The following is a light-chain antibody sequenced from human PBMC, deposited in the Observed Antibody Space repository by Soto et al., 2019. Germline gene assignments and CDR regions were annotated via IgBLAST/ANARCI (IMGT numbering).Light chain of an antibody. CDR2: SNN. CDR3: SAWDDSLNGV. CDR1: SSNIGSNT. J-gene: IGLJ1*01. V-gene: IGLV1-44*01. Sequence: QSVLTQPPSASGTPGQRVTISCSGSSSNIGSNTVNWYQQLPGTAPKLLIYSNNQRPSVVPDRFSGSKSGTSASLAISGLQSEDESDYYCSAWDDSLNGVFGTGTKLTVL.